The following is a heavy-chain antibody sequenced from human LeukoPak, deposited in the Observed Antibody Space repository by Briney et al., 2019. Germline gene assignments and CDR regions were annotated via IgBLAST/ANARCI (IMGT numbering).Heavy chain of an antibody. CDR3: ARDHPAYCGGDCYSPALDY. J-gene: IGHJ4*02. CDR1: GYTFTSYG. Sequence: GASVKVSCKASGYTFTSYGISWVRQAPGQGLEWMGWISAYNGNTNYAQKLQGRVTMTTDTSTSTAYMELRSLRSDDTAVYYCARDHPAYCGGDCYSPALDYWGQGTLVTVSS. CDR2: ISAYNGNT. V-gene: IGHV1-18*01. D-gene: IGHD2-21*01.